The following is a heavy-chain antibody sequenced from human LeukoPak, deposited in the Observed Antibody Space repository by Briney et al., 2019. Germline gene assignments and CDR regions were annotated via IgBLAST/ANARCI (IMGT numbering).Heavy chain of an antibody. J-gene: IGHJ4*02. D-gene: IGHD1-26*01. V-gene: IGHV1-2*02. CDR3: ARPHGTYYAMDYFDY. Sequence: ASVKVSCKPSGYTFTAYHIHWVRQAPGQGLEWMGWINPNSGGTNYAQKFQGRVTMTRDTSISTTYMELSRLTSDDTAVYYCARPHGTYYAMDYFDYWGQGTLVTVSS. CDR1: GYTFTAYH. CDR2: INPNSGGT.